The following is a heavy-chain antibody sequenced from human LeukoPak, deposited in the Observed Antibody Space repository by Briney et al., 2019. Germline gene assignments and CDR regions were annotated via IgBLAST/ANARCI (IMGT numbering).Heavy chain of an antibody. CDR2: INHSGST. D-gene: IGHD6-13*01. CDR3: ARGSPAVIAAASNWFDP. J-gene: IGHJ5*02. V-gene: IGHV4-34*01. CDR1: GGSFSGYY. Sequence: SETLSLTCAVYGGSFSGYYWSWIRQPPGKGLEWLGEINHSGSTNYNPSLKSRVTISVDTSKNQFSLKLSSVTAADTAVYYCARGSPAVIAAASNWFDPWGQGTLVTVSS.